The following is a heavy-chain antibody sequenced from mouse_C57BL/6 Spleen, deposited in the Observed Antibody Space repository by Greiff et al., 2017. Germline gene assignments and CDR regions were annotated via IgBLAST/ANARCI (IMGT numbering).Heavy chain of an antibody. J-gene: IGHJ4*01. Sequence: EVQVVESGGGLVKPGGSLKLSCAASGFTFSDYGMHWVRQAPEKGLEWVAYISSGSSTIYYADTVKGRFTISRDNAKNTLFLQLTSLRSEDTAVYYCARKDGNYDAMDYWGQGTSVTVSS. CDR2: ISSGSSTI. CDR3: ARKDGNYDAMDY. D-gene: IGHD2-1*01. V-gene: IGHV5-17*01. CDR1: GFTFSDYG.